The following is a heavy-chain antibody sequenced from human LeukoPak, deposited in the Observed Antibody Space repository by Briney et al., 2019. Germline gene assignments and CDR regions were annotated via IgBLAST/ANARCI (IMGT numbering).Heavy chain of an antibody. J-gene: IGHJ6*04. CDR1: GFTFDDYA. CDR2: ISWNSGSI. Sequence: HPGGSLRLSCAASGFTFDDYAMHWVRQAPGKGLGWVSGISWNSGSIGYADSVKGRFTISRDNAKNSLYLQMNSLRAEDTALYYCAKEGYYYGMDVWGKGTTVTVSS. CDR3: AKEGYYYGMDV. V-gene: IGHV3-9*01.